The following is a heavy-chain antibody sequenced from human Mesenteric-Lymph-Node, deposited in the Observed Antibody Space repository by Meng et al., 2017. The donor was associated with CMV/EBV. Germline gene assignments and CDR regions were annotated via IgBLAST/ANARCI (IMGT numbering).Heavy chain of an antibody. D-gene: IGHD3-9*01. Sequence: GGSLRLSCVASGFTFRSHGMHWVRQTPDKGLGWVAFIRSDGSDKYYIDSVKGRFTLSRDDSKNMIYLQMNSLRPEDTALYYCVRDADWSFDYWGQGTLVTVSS. CDR2: IRSDGSDK. CDR3: VRDADWSFDY. V-gene: IGHV3-30*02. CDR1: GFTFRSHG. J-gene: IGHJ4*02.